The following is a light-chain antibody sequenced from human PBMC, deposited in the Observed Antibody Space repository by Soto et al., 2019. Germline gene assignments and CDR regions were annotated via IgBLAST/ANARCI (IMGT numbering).Light chain of an antibody. V-gene: IGLV2-14*01. CDR2: DVS. Sequence: ALTQPASVSGSPGQSITISCTGTSSDVGGYNYVSWYQQHPGKAPNLIIFDVSNRPSGVSNRFSGSKSGNSASLTISGLQAEDEADYYCSSYTGSNTPVVFGGGTKLTVL. CDR3: SSYTGSNTPVV. J-gene: IGLJ2*01. CDR1: SSDVGGYNY.